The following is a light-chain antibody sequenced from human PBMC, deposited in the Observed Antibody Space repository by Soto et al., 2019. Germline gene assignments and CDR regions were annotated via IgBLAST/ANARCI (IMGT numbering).Light chain of an antibody. CDR3: QQSYSNPTT. Sequence: DIQMTQSPSSLSASVGDRVTITCRASQSISTYLIWYQQKPGKAPKLLIYATSSLQSGVPSRFRGSGSGTDSTLTISSLPPEDFGTYYCQQSYSNPTTFGQGTRLE. J-gene: IGKJ5*01. CDR2: ATS. CDR1: QSISTY. V-gene: IGKV1-39*01.